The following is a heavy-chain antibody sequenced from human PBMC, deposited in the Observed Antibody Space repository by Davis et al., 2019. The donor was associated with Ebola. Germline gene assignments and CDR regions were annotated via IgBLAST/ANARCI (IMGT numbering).Heavy chain of an antibody. CDR1: GYSFKNYA. D-gene: IGHD2/OR15-2a*01. CDR2: IIPLFGRA. CDR3: ARGYTTSIDY. Sequence: SVKVSCKTSGYSFKNYAISWVRQAPGQGPEWMGGIIPLFGRANYAQKFEGRVTITADDSTSTTYMELTSLRSEDTATYYCARGYTTSIDYWGQGTLVTVSS. J-gene: IGHJ4*02. V-gene: IGHV1-69*13.